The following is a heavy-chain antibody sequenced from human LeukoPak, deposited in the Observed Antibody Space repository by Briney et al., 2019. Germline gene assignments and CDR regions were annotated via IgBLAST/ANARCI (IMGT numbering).Heavy chain of an antibody. CDR2: ISYDGSNK. V-gene: IGHV3-30*18. CDR3: AKDVSGWTPKYFDY. J-gene: IGHJ4*02. D-gene: IGHD6-19*01. CDR1: GFTFSNYG. Sequence: GGSLRLSCAASGFTFSNYGMHWVRQAPGKGLEWVAVISYDGSNKYYADSVKGRFTISRDNSKNTLYLQMNSLRAEDTAVYYCAKDVSGWTPKYFDYWGQGTLVTVSS.